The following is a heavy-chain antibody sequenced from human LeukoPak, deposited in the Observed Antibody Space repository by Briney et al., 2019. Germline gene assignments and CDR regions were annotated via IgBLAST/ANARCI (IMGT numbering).Heavy chain of an antibody. J-gene: IGHJ6*03. CDR2: IYHSGST. CDR3: ARLAVRPFYYMDV. Sequence: PSETLSLTCAVSGYSISSGYYWGWIRQPPGKGLEWIGSIYHSGSTYYNPSLKSRVTISVGTSKNQFSLKLSSVTAADTAVYYCARLAVRPFYYMDVWGKGTTVTVSS. CDR1: GYSISSGYY. D-gene: IGHD2-2*01. V-gene: IGHV4-38-2*01.